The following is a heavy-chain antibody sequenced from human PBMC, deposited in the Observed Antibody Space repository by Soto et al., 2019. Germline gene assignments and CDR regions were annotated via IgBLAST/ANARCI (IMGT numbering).Heavy chain of an antibody. CDR2: INAGNGNT. CDR3: ARGLYNPFDY. CDR1: GYTFTSYA. D-gene: IGHD1-20*01. Sequence: VQLVQSGAEVKKPGASVKVSCKASGYTFTSYAMHWVRQAPGQRLEWMGWINAGNGNTKYSQKFQGRVTITRDTSASTAYMELSRRRSEDTAGYYCARGLYNPFDYWGQGTLVTFS. V-gene: IGHV1-3*01. J-gene: IGHJ4*02.